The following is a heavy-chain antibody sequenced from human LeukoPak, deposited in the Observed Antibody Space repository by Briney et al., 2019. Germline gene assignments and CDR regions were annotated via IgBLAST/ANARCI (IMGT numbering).Heavy chain of an antibody. V-gene: IGHV4-39*07. CDR1: GGSISSSSFF. CDR3: ARRSCSGGTCYESRGWFDS. D-gene: IGHD2-15*01. CDR2: VYSENT. Sequence: SETLSLTCTVSGGSISSSSFFWGWIRQPPGKGLEWIGAVYSENTYYNPSLKSRVSISVDTSKNQFSLKLSSVTAADTAVYYCARRSCSGGTCYESRGWFDSWGQGTLVTVSS. J-gene: IGHJ5*01.